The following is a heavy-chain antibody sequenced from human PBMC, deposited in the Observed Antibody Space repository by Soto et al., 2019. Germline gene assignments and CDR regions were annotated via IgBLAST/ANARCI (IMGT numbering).Heavy chain of an antibody. CDR2: ISSSSSYT. Sequence: NPGGSLRLSCAASGFTFSDYYMSWIRQAPGKGLEWVSYISSSSSYTNYADSVKGRFTISRDNAKNSLYLQMNSLRAEDTAVYYCARELGSSGWSQRGAPGYWGQGTLVTVSS. D-gene: IGHD6-19*01. V-gene: IGHV3-11*06. J-gene: IGHJ4*02. CDR3: ARELGSSGWSQRGAPGY. CDR1: GFTFSDYY.